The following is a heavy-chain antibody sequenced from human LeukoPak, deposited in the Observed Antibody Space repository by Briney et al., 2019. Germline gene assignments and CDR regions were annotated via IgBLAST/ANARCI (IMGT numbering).Heavy chain of an antibody. Sequence: PGGSLRLSCAASGFTFSSYSMNWVRQAPGKGLEWVSSISSGSDYIYYADSVKGRFTISRDNAKNSLYLQMNSLRAEDTAVYYCARNNWFGEFENWFDPWGQGTLVTVSS. CDR2: ISSGSDYI. CDR1: GFTFSSYS. D-gene: IGHD3-10*01. J-gene: IGHJ5*02. V-gene: IGHV3-21*01. CDR3: ARNNWFGEFENWFDP.